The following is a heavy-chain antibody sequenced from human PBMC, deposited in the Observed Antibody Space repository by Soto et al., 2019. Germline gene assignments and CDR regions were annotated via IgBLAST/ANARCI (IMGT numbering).Heavy chain of an antibody. J-gene: IGHJ5*02. Sequence: GASVKVSCKPSGGTFSSYAISWVRQAPGQGLEWMGGIIPIFGTANYAQKFQGRVTITADESTSTAYMELSSLRSEDTAVYYCAREDSGYGIVNWFDPWGQGTLVTVSS. CDR1: GGTFSSYA. CDR2: IIPIFGTA. V-gene: IGHV1-69*13. CDR3: AREDSGYGIVNWFDP. D-gene: IGHD5-12*01.